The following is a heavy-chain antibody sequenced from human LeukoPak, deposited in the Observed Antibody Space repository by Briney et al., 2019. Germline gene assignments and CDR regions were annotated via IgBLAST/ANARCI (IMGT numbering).Heavy chain of an antibody. D-gene: IGHD6-13*01. J-gene: IGHJ4*02. CDR3: ARDPGGYSSSWYNIGPTFDY. CDR1: GFTFSSYS. Sequence: GGSLRLSCAASGFTFSSYSMNWVRQAPGKGLEWVSSISRSSSYIYYADAVKGRFTIYRDNAKNSKYLQMNSLRAEDTAVYYCARDPGGYSSSWYNIGPTFDYWGQGTLVTVSS. V-gene: IGHV3-21*01. CDR2: ISRSSSYI.